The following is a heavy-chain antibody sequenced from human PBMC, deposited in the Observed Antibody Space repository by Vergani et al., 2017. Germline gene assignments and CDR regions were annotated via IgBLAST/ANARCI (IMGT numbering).Heavy chain of an antibody. J-gene: IGHJ4*02. CDR2: MDYSGST. D-gene: IGHD2-15*01. CDR1: GDSFISTDYH. V-gene: IGHV4-39*01. Sequence: QVQLQESGPGLVKPSETLSLTCTVSGDSFISTDYHWGWIRQPPGKGLEWIGSMDYSGSTSYKPSLESLISISLETPKNQFSLRLTSVTAADTAVYYCASKRGACRAAYCHSYDFWGPGTLVGVSS. CDR3: ASKRGACRAAYCHSYDF.